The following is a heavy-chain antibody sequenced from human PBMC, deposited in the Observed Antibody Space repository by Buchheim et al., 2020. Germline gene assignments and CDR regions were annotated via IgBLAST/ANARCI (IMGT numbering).Heavy chain of an antibody. CDR2: ISSSSSTI. V-gene: IGHV3-48*02. D-gene: IGHD3-10*01. CDR3: AREYKRGVIIPGRGVDY. Sequence: EVQLVESGGGLVQPGGSLRLSCAASGFTFSSYSMNWVGQAPGKGLEWVSYISSSSSTIYYADSVKGRFTIPSDNAMNSLYLQMNSLRDEDTAVYYCAREYKRGVIIPGRGVDYWGQGTL. CDR1: GFTFSSYS. J-gene: IGHJ4*02.